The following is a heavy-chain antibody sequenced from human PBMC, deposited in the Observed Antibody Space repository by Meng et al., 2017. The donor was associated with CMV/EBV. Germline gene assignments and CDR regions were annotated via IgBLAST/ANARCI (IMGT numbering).Heavy chain of an antibody. J-gene: IGHJ4*02. CDR3: ANSRYSSSWYSY. CDR1: GFTFSSYG. D-gene: IGHD6-13*01. CDR2: IWYDGSNK. V-gene: IGHV3-33*06. Sequence: FEASGFTFSSYGMHWVRQAPGKGLEWVAVIWYDGSNKYYADSVKGRFTISRDNSKNTLYLQMNSLRAEDTAVYYCANSRYSSSWYSYWGQGTLVTVSS.